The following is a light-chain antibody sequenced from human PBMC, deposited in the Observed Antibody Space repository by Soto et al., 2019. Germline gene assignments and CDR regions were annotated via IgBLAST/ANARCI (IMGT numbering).Light chain of an antibody. J-gene: IGKJ2*01. V-gene: IGKV3-20*01. Sequence: EVVLTQSPGTLSVSPGERATLSCRASQKVKSNSLGWYQQRPGQAPRLLIYGTTNRATGIPDRFSGGGSGTDFTLIISRLEPEDSAVYYCQQFGSPPQTFGQGTKLEIK. CDR1: QKVKSNS. CDR2: GTT. CDR3: QQFGSPPQT.